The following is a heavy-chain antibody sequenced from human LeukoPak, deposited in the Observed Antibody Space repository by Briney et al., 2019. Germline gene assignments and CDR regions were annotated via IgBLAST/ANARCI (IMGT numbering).Heavy chain of an antibody. D-gene: IGHD2-21*01. Sequence: ASVKVSCKASGYTFTSYGISWVRQAPGQGLERMGWISAYNGNTNYAQKLQGRVTMTTDTSTSTAYMELRSLRSDDTSVYYCARDRRLAKDDYWGQGTLVTVSS. CDR1: GYTFTSYG. CDR3: ARDRRLAKDDY. CDR2: ISAYNGNT. V-gene: IGHV1-18*01. J-gene: IGHJ4*02.